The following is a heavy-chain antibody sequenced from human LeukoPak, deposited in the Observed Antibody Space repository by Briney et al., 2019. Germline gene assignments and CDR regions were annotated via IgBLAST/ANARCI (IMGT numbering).Heavy chain of an antibody. V-gene: IGHV4-61*08. D-gene: IGHD3-9*01. Sequence: PSETLSLTCTVSGGSISSGGYYWSWIRQPPGKGLEWIGYIYYTGSTNYNPSLKSRVTISVDTSKNQFSLKLSSVSAADTAVYYCARSPRLGPFDYWGQGTLVTVSS. CDR1: GGSISSGGYY. J-gene: IGHJ4*02. CDR2: IYYTGST. CDR3: ARSPRLGPFDY.